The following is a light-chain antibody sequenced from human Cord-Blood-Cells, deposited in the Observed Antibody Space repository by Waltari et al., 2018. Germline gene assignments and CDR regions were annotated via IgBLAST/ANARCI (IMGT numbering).Light chain of an antibody. CDR1: SSAVGSYNP. CDR3: CSYAGSSTFV. V-gene: IGLV2-23*03. CDR2: QGS. Sequence: QSALTPPASVSGSPGPPIPISSTGTSSAVGSYNPVPWYPQHPGQAPKLMIYQGSKRPSGVSNRFSGSKSGNTASLTISGLQAEDEADYYCCSYAGSSTFVFGTGTKVTVL. J-gene: IGLJ1*01.